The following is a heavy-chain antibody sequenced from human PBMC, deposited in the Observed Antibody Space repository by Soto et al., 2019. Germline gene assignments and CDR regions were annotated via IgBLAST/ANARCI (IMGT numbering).Heavy chain of an antibody. CDR2: IIPIFGTA. CDR3: ARSAQHIVVVTAILGYYYGMDV. Sequence: QVQLVQSGAEVKKPGSSVKVSCKASGGTFSSYAISWVRQAPGQGLEWMGGIIPIFGTAHYAQKFQGRVTITADESTSTAYMELSSLRSEDTAVYYCARSAQHIVVVTAILGYYYGMDVWGQGTTVTVSS. CDR1: GGTFSSYA. D-gene: IGHD2-21*02. J-gene: IGHJ6*02. V-gene: IGHV1-69*01.